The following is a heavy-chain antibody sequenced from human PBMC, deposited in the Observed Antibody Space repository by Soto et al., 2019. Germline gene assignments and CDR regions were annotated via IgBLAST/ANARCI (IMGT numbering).Heavy chain of an antibody. D-gene: IGHD1-26*01. CDR2: IFHTGAT. CDR3: ARRRIVPTTNFDY. J-gene: IGHJ4*02. V-gene: IGHV4-39*01. Sequence: SSETLSLTXTVSGGSITSSSFYWGWIRQPPGKGLEWIGHIFHTGATYYNPTLKSRLRMSVDTSKNQFSLNLSSVTATDTAVYYCARRRIVPTTNFDYWGQGTLVTVSS. CDR1: GGSITSSSFY.